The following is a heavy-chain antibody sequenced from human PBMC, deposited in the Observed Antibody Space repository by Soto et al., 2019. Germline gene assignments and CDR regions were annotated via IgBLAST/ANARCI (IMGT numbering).Heavy chain of an antibody. CDR1: GGSISSSNW. CDR3: ASQTYYFGVVTKNWFDP. V-gene: IGHV4-4*02. J-gene: IGHJ5*02. D-gene: IGHD3-3*01. Sequence: QVQLQESGPGLVKPSGTLSLTCAVSGGSISSSNWWSWVRQPPGKGLEWIGEIYHSGSTNYNPSLMSRVNISVGKSKNQLCLKLSSVTAADTAVYSCASQTYYFGVVTKNWFDPWGQGTLVTVSS. CDR2: IYHSGST.